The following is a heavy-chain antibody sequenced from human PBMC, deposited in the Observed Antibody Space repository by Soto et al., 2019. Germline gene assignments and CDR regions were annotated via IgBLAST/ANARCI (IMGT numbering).Heavy chain of an antibody. Sequence: GGSLRLSCAASGFTFISYSMNWVRQASGKGLEWVSYISSSSSTIYYADSVKGRFTISRDNAKNSLYLQMNSLRAEDTAVYYCARHPERIAQIGWFDPWGQGT. V-gene: IGHV3-48*01. CDR3: ARHPERIAQIGWFDP. CDR1: GFTFISYS. J-gene: IGHJ5*02. D-gene: IGHD6-13*01. CDR2: ISSSSSTI.